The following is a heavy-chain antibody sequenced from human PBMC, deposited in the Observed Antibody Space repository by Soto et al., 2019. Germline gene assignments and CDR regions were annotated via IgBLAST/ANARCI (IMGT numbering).Heavy chain of an antibody. D-gene: IGHD3-3*01. CDR3: ARRITIFGVASDNWFDP. J-gene: IGHJ5*02. V-gene: IGHV4-30-2*01. CDR1: GGSISSGGYS. Sequence: SETLSLTFAVSGGSISSGGYSWSCIRQPPGKGLEWIGYIYHSGSTYYNPSLKSRVTISVDRSKNQFSLRLSSVTAADTAVYYCARRITIFGVASDNWFDPWGQGTLVTVSS. CDR2: IYHSGST.